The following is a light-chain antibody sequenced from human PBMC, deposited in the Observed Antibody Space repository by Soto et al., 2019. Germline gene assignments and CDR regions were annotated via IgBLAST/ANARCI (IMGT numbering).Light chain of an antibody. J-gene: IGKJ4*01. CDR2: HTS. Sequence: EIVLTQSPGTLSLSPGERATVSCRASQSLSSSYLAWYQQKPGQAPRLLIYHTSNRATGIPDRFGGSGSGTDFTLTINRLEPEDFAVYYCQQYGTSPPVTFGGGTKVEIK. CDR3: QQYGTSPPVT. V-gene: IGKV3-20*01. CDR1: QSLSSSY.